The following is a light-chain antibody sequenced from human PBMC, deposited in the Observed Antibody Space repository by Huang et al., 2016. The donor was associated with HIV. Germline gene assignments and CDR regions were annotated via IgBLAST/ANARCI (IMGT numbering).Light chain of an antibody. CDR2: GAS. V-gene: IGKV3-20*01. CDR1: QSVTTNY. CDR3: HQYARSPWT. Sequence: EIVLTQSPGTLSLSPGERATLSCRASQSVTTNYLAWYQQKPGHAPRLLIYGASNRATGIPDRFIGSGSGTDFSLTVRGLEPEDFAVYYCHQYARSPWTFGQGTKVEIK. J-gene: IGKJ1*01.